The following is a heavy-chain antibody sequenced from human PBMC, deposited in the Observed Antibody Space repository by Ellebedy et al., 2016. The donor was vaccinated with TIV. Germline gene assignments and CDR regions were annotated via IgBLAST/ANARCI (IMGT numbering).Heavy chain of an antibody. D-gene: IGHD3-22*01. J-gene: IGHJ4*02. CDR3: ARDYYYDSYGYYRPVFDY. V-gene: IGHV4-39*07. CDR2: INHSGST. Sequence: ESLKISCTVSGGSFTSSDYHWGWIRQPPGKGLEWIGEINHSGSTNFNPSLKSRVTISVDTSKNQFSLKLTSVTAADTAVYYCARDYYYDSYGYYRPVFDYWGQGALVTVSS. CDR1: GGSFTSSDYH.